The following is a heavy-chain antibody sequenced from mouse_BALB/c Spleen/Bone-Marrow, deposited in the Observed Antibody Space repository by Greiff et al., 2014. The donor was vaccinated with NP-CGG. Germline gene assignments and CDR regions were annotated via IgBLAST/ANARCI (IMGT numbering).Heavy chain of an antibody. V-gene: IGHV1-54*01. Sequence: VQLQQSGAELVRPGTSVKVSCKASGYDITNYLIEWVKQRPGQGLEWIGMINPGSGGTNYNAKFKGKATLTADKSSSTAYLQLSRLTSDDAAVYFCARRDGSYFDYWGQGTTLTVSS. J-gene: IGHJ2*01. D-gene: IGHD3-3*01. CDR2: INPGSGGT. CDR3: ARRDGSYFDY. CDR1: GYDITNYL.